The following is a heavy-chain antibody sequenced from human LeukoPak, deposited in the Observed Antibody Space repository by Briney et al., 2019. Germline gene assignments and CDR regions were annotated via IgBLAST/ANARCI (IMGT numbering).Heavy chain of an antibody. D-gene: IGHD2-21*02. Sequence: SETLSLTCTVSGGSINTNNRYWGWIRQPPGKGLEWIGSIYYTGSTFYNPSLKSRVTISVDTSKNRFSLRLSSVTVADTAVYYCARGKNLAYCGGDCYSGPFDYWGQGTLVTVSS. J-gene: IGHJ4*02. V-gene: IGHV4-39*01. CDR1: GGSINTNNRY. CDR3: ARGKNLAYCGGDCYSGPFDY. CDR2: IYYTGST.